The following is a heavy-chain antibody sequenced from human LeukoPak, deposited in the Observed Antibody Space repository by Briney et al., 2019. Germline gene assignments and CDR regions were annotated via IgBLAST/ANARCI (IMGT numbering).Heavy chain of an antibody. CDR3: ARSDDYADY. Sequence: GGSLRLSCAASGFTFSSYGMHWVRQAPGKGLEWVAVISYDGSNKYYADSVKGRFTISRDNAKNSLYLQMNSLRAEDTAVYYCARSDDYADYWGQGTLVTVSS. CDR2: ISYDGSNK. J-gene: IGHJ4*02. D-gene: IGHD4-17*01. CDR1: GFTFSSYG. V-gene: IGHV3-30*03.